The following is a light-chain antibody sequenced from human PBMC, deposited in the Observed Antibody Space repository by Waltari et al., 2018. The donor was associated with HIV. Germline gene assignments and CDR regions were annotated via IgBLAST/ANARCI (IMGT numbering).Light chain of an antibody. CDR2: KDK. CDR3: QSADSSTTYWV. CDR1: VFPMQS. J-gene: IGLJ3*02. V-gene: IGLV3-25*03. Sequence: SYELTQPHSVSVSPGQTARITSSGEVFPMQSTAWYQQKPGQAPVLVIYKDKERPSGIPERFSGSSTGTTVTLTISGVQAEDEADYYCQSADSSTTYWVFGGGTKLTVL.